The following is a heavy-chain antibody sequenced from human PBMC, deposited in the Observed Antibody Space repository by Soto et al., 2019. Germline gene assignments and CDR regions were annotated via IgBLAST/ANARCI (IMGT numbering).Heavy chain of an antibody. CDR3: ARAETTKYDSSGYGY. CDR1: GFTFSSYW. Sequence: EVQLVESGGDLVQPGGSLRLSCAASGFTFSSYWMHWVRQVTGKGLEWVARINGDGSITSHADSVTGRFTISRDNAKDTLDLQMRSLRAEDTGVYYCARAETTKYDSSGYGYWGQGVRVIVSS. D-gene: IGHD3-22*01. CDR2: INGDGSIT. V-gene: IGHV3-74*03. J-gene: IGHJ1*01.